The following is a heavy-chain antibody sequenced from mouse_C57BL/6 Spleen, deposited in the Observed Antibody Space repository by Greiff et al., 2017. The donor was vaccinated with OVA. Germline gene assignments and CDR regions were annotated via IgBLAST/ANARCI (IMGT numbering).Heavy chain of an antibody. J-gene: IGHJ3*01. V-gene: IGHV1-55*01. Sequence: QVQLKQPGAELVKPGASVKMSCKASGYTFTSYWITWVKQRPGQGLEWIGDIYPGSGSTNYNEKFKSKATLTVDTSSSTAYMQLSSLTSEDSAVYYCARAHYYYGTDWGQGTLVTVSA. CDR2: IYPGSGST. D-gene: IGHD1-1*01. CDR1: GYTFTSYW. CDR3: ARAHYYYGTD.